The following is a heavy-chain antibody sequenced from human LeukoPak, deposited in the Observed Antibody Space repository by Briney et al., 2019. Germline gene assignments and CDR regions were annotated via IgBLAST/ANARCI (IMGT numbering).Heavy chain of an antibody. CDR2: MNPNSGNT. J-gene: IGHJ4*02. D-gene: IGHD3-22*01. Sequence: ASVKVSCKASGYTISAYDINWVRQATGHGLEWMGWMNPNSGNTGFAQKFQGRVTMTRDTSINTAYMELSNLRSEDTAVYYCARVSQTPAYYYTSGYYYHGYWGQGTRVTVSS. CDR3: ARVSQTPAYYYTSGYYYHGY. V-gene: IGHV1-8*01. CDR1: GYTISAYD.